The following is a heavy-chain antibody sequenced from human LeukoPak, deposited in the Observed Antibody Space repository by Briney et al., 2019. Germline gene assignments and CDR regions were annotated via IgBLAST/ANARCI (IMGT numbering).Heavy chain of an antibody. V-gene: IGHV3-21*01. CDR1: GFTFSSYS. D-gene: IGHD3-9*01. CDR2: ISSSSSYI. CDR3: AAYYYDILTGHYVDY. Sequence: GGSLRLSCAASGFTFSSYSMNWVRQAPGKGLEWVSSISSSSSYIYYADSVKGRFTISRDNAKNSLYLQMNSLRAEDTAVYYCAAYYYDILTGHYVDYWGQGTLVTVSS. J-gene: IGHJ4*02.